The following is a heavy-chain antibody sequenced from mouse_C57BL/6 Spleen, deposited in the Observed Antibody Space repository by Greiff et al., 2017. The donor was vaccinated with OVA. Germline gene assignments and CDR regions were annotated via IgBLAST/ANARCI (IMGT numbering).Heavy chain of an antibody. V-gene: IGHV1-59*01. CDR1: GYTFTSYW. D-gene: IGHD1-1*01. J-gene: IGHJ1*03. CDR3: ARDYGSNYWYFDV. Sequence: QVQLQQSGAELVKPGTSVKLSCKASGYTFTSYWMHWVKQRPGQGLEWIGVIDPSDSYTNYNQKFKGKATLTVDTSSSTAYMQLSSLTSEDSAVYYCARDYGSNYWYFDVWGTGTTVTVSS. CDR2: IDPSDSYT.